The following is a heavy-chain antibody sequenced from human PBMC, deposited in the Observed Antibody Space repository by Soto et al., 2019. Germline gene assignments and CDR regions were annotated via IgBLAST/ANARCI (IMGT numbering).Heavy chain of an antibody. J-gene: IGHJ5*02. CDR3: ARDGYCSSTSCYSWFDP. D-gene: IGHD2-2*02. Sequence: ASVKVSCKASGYTFTGYYMHWVRGAPGQGLEWMGWINPNSGGTNYAQKFQGRVTMTRDTSISTAYMELSRLRSDDTAVYYCARDGYCSSTSCYSWFDPWGQGTLVTVSS. CDR2: INPNSGGT. CDR1: GYTFTGYY. V-gene: IGHV1-2*02.